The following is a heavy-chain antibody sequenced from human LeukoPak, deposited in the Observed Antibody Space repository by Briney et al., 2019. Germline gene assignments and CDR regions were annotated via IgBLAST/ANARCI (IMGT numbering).Heavy chain of an antibody. CDR1: GLTFSDYY. CDR3: ARGYGHHDY. Sequence: SLRLGCAASGLTFSDYYMGCIRQAPGGGQEWVSYISSSGSTIYYADSVKGRFTISRDNAKNSLYLQMNSLRAEDTAVYYCARGYGHHDYWGQGTLVTVSS. V-gene: IGHV3-11*01. D-gene: IGHD5-18*01. CDR2: ISSSGSTI. J-gene: IGHJ4*02.